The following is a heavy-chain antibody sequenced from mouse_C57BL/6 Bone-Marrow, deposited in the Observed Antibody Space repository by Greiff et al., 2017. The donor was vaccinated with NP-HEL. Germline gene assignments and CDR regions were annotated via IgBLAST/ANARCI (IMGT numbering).Heavy chain of an antibody. CDR2: IDPENGDT. V-gene: IGHV14-4*01. CDR3: TRTIYDGYYGVAY. Sequence: VHVKQSGAELVRPGASVKLSCTASGFNIKDDYMHWVKQRPEQGLEWIGWIDPENGDTEYASKFQGKATITADTSSNTAYLQLSSLTSEDTAVYYCTRTIYDGYYGVAYWGQGTLVTVSA. D-gene: IGHD2-3*01. CDR1: GFNIKDDY. J-gene: IGHJ3*01.